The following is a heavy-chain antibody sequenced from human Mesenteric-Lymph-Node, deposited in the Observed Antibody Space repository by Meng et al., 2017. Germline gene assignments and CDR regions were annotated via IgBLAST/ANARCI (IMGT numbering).Heavy chain of an antibody. CDR2: INPSGGST. D-gene: IGHD4-23*01. CDR1: GYTFTGYY. CDR3: AREYGGNGSEN. V-gene: IGHV1-46*01. Sequence: ASVKVSCKASGYTFTGYYMHWVRQAPGQGLEWMGIINPSGGSTSYAQKFQGRVTMTRDTSTSTVYMELSSLRSEDTAVYYCAREYGGNGSENWGQGTLVTVSS. J-gene: IGHJ4*02.